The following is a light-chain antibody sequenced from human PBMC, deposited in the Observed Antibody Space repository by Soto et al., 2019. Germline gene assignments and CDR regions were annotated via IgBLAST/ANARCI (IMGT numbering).Light chain of an antibody. CDR1: SSDVGGYNY. Sequence: QSALTQPASVSGSPGQSITISCTGTSSDVGGYNYVSWYQHYPGKVPKLMIYEVTNRPSGISNRFSGSKSGNTASLTISGLQPEDEADYYCSSYTTTRRNWVFGGGTKLTVL. CDR3: SSYTTTRRNWV. J-gene: IGLJ3*02. CDR2: EVT. V-gene: IGLV2-14*01.